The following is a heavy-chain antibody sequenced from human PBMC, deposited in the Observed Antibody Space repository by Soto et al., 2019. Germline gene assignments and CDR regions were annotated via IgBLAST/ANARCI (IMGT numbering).Heavy chain of an antibody. CDR3: AKDIYGITTLSVDD. V-gene: IGHV3-9*01. Sequence: GGSLRLSCSASRFTFGDYAMIWVRQAPGKGLEWVSSIRWNSGSTGYADSVKGRFTISRDNAKNSLYLQMNSLRAEDTALYYCAKDIYGITTLSVDDWGQGTLVTVSS. CDR1: RFTFGDYA. D-gene: IGHD3-9*01. CDR2: IRWNSGST. J-gene: IGHJ4*02.